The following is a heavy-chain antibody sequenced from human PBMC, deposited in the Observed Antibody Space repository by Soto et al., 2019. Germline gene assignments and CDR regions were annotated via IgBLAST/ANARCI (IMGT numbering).Heavy chain of an antibody. Sequence: SETLSLTCAVSGGSISSGGYSWSWIRQPPGKGLEWIGYIYHSGSTYYNPSLKSRVTISVDRSKNQFSLKLSSVTAADTAVYYCARAGGSGSYFPFDYWGQGTLVTVSS. CDR3: ARAGGSGSYFPFDY. D-gene: IGHD3-10*01. J-gene: IGHJ4*02. CDR1: GGSISSGGYS. V-gene: IGHV4-30-2*01. CDR2: IYHSGST.